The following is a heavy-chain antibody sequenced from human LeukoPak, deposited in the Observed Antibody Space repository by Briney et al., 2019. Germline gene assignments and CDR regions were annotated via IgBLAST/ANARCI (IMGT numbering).Heavy chain of an antibody. D-gene: IGHD3-10*01. CDR3: ARGTGMTDY. CDR1: GFTFTMYW. Sequence: GGSLRLSCAASGFTFTMYWMSWVRQAPGKGLEWVANVKQDGSEENYVDSVRGRFTISRDNAENSVFLQMDSLSPEDTGMYYCARGTGMTDYWGQGTLVTVSS. J-gene: IGHJ4*02. V-gene: IGHV3-7*04. CDR2: VKQDGSEE.